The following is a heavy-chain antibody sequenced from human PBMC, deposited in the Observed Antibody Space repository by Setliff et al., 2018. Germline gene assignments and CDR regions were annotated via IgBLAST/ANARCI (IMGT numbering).Heavy chain of an antibody. J-gene: IGHJ3*02. CDR1: GFTFSSYW. CDR2: IKQDGSEK. Sequence: GESLKISCAASGFTFSSYWMSWVRQAPGKGLEWVANIKQDGSEKYYVDSVKGRFTISRDNAKNSLYLQMNSLRAEDTAVYYCARESALDAFDIWGQGTMVTVSS. V-gene: IGHV3-7*03. CDR3: ARESALDAFDI.